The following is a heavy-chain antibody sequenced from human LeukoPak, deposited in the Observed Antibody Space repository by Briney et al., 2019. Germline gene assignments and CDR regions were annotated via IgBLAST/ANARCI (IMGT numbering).Heavy chain of an antibody. D-gene: IGHD6-13*01. CDR3: AIAAAAHNNWFDP. V-gene: IGHV1-2*02. J-gene: IGHJ5*02. CDR1: GYTFTGYY. Sequence: GASVKVSCKASGYTFTGYYIHWVRQAPGQGLEWMGWINPNSGGTNYAQKFQGRVTMTRDTSISTAYMELSRLRSDDTAVYYCAIAAAAHNNWFDPWGQGTLVTVSS. CDR2: INPNSGGT.